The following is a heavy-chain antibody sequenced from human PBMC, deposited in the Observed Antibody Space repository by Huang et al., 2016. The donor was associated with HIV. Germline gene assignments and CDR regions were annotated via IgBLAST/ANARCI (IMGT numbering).Heavy chain of an antibody. CDR3: ASAPARALSYFDN. D-gene: IGHD3-10*01. CDR1: GFAFSNKA. J-gene: IGHJ4*02. V-gene: IGHV3-30*04. Sequence: QVLLVESGGGVVQPGKSLRLSCTASGFAFSNKALHWVRQVPGKGLEWVAVVSFDGSQTYVADSVNDRFTISRDNSKSTLFLQMSSLRPDDTAVYYCASAPARALSYFDNWGQGTLVTVSS. CDR2: VSFDGSQT.